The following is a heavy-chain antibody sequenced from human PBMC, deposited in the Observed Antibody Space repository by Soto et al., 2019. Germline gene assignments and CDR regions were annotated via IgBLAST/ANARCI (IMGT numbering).Heavy chain of an antibody. Sequence: SLRLSCAASGFTFSSYSMNWVRQAPGKGLEWVSSISSSSSYIYYADSVKGRFTISRDNAKNSLYLQMNSLRAEDTAVYYCARDNWTIFGVVRYYYYGMDVWGQGTTVTVSS. D-gene: IGHD3-3*01. V-gene: IGHV3-21*01. J-gene: IGHJ6*02. CDR3: ARDNWTIFGVVRYYYYGMDV. CDR2: ISSSSSYI. CDR1: GFTFSSYS.